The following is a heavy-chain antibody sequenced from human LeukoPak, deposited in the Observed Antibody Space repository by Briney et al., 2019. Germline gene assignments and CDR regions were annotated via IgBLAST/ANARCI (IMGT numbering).Heavy chain of an antibody. Sequence: PGGSLRLSCVGSGFRFSGYWMSWVRQAPVKGLEWVANIKQDGSEKYYVDSVKGRFTISRDNAKNSQYLQMNSLRVEDTAVYYCATDGGPFDHWGQGTLVTVSS. J-gene: IGHJ4*02. CDR3: ATDGGPFDH. V-gene: IGHV3-7*01. CDR1: GFRFSGYW. D-gene: IGHD3-3*01. CDR2: IKQDGSEK.